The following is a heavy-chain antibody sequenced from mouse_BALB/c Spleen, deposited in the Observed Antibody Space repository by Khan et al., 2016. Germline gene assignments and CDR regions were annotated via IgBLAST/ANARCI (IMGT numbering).Heavy chain of an antibody. CDR3: SREVYDYEFAY. J-gene: IGHJ3*01. D-gene: IGHD2-4*01. CDR2: IDPANGNT. V-gene: IGHV14-3*02. Sequence: VQLQQSGAELVKPGASVKLSCTVSGFNIKDTYMHWVNQRPEQGLEWIGRIDPANGNTKYDPKFQDKATITADTSSNTAHLQLSSLPSEDTAVYYCSREVYDYEFAYWGQGTLVTVSA. CDR1: GFNIKDTY.